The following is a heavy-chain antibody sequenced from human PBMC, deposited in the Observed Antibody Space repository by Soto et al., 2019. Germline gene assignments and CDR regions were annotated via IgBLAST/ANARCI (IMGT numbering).Heavy chain of an antibody. CDR3: AKDMRYSGYDALLDY. Sequence: EVQLVESGGGLVQPGRSLRLSCAASGFTFDDYAMHWVRQAPGKGLEWVSGISWNSGSIGYADSVKGRFIISRDNAKNSLYLQMNSLRAEDTALYYCAKDMRYSGYDALLDYWGQGTLVTVSS. V-gene: IGHV3-9*01. CDR1: GFTFDDYA. D-gene: IGHD5-12*01. CDR2: ISWNSGSI. J-gene: IGHJ4*02.